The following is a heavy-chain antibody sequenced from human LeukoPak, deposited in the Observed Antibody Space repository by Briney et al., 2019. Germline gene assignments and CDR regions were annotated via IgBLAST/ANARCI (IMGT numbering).Heavy chain of an antibody. D-gene: IGHD6-19*01. CDR3: AGGPQWLAHTY. J-gene: IGHJ4*02. Sequence: SETLSLTCTVSGGSISSGGYYWSWIRQSPGKGLEWVGSLYHSGSTNYNPSLKSRVTISVDTSKNQFSLRLSSVNVADTAVYFCAGGPQWLAHTYWGQGTLVTVSS. CDR2: LYHSGST. CDR1: GGSISSGGYY. V-gene: IGHV4-61*08.